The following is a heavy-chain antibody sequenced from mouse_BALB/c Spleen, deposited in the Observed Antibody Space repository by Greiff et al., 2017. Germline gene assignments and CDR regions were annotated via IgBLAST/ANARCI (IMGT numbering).Heavy chain of an antibody. CDR1: GYTFTSYV. J-gene: IGHJ2*01. V-gene: IGHV1-14*01. CDR3: ARQSVTTARVIDY. D-gene: IGHD1-2*01. Sequence: VQLQQSGPELVKPGASVKMSCKASGYTFTSYVMHWVKQKPGQGLEWIGYINPYNDGTKYNEKFKGKATLTSDKSSSTAYMELSSLTSEDSAVYYCARQSVTTARVIDYWGQGTTLTVSS. CDR2: INPYNDGT.